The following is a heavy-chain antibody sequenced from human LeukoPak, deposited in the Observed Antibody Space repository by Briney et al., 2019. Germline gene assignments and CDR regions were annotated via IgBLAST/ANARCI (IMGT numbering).Heavy chain of an antibody. V-gene: IGHV3-53*01. Sequence: GGSLRLSCAASGFTFSDYYMSWIRQAPGKGLEWVSVIYSGGSTYYADSVKGRFTISRDNSKSTLYIQMNSLRAEDTAVYYCARDLRFGELSFLPFDYWGQGTLVTVSS. D-gene: IGHD3-10*01. J-gene: IGHJ4*02. CDR2: IYSGGST. CDR1: GFTFSDYY. CDR3: ARDLRFGELSFLPFDY.